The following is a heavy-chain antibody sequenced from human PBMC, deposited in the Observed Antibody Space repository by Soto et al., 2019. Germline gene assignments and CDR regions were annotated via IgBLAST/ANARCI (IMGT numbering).Heavy chain of an antibody. CDR2: LSAGRRA. V-gene: IGHV3-23*01. Sequence: DVQLLESGGGLVQPGGSLRLSCEASGFSFVNYALSWVRQAPGKGLEWVGTLSAGRRAYYADSVKGRFTIAKDFSTNTLHLQARSLRDADTAVYFCAKESMPEHYGDTLFDYWGQGTRVTVSS. D-gene: IGHD4-17*01. J-gene: IGHJ4*02. CDR3: AKESMPEHYGDTLFDY. CDR1: GFSFVNYA.